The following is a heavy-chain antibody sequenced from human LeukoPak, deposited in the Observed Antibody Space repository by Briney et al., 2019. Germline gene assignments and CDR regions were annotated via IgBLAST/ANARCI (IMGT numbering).Heavy chain of an antibody. CDR3: ARGPGWYYYGSGSYLPTYYFDY. D-gene: IGHD3-10*01. V-gene: IGHV4-34*01. Sequence: SETLSLTCAVYGGSFSGYDWSWIRQPPGKGLEWIGEINHSGSTNYNPSLKSRVTISVDTSKNQFSLKLSSVTAADTAVYYCARGPGWYYYGSGSYLPTYYFDYWGQGTLVTVSS. J-gene: IGHJ4*02. CDR2: INHSGST. CDR1: GGSFSGYD.